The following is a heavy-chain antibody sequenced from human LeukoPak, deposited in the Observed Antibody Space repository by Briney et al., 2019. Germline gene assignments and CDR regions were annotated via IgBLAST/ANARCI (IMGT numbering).Heavy chain of an antibody. Sequence: ASVKVSCKASGYTFTSYYMHWVRQAPGQGLEWMGIINPSGGSTSYTQKFQGRVTMTRDTSTSTVYMELSSLRSEDTAVYYCARDYNGDYYFDYWGQGTLVTVSS. J-gene: IGHJ4*02. CDR3: ARDYNGDYYFDY. CDR2: INPSGGST. D-gene: IGHD4-17*01. V-gene: IGHV1-46*01. CDR1: GYTFTSYY.